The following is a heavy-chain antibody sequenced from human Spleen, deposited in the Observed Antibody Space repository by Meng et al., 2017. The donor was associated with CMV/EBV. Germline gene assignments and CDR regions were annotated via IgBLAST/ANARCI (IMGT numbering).Heavy chain of an antibody. J-gene: IGHJ4*02. CDR1: VGSISSGDYY. CDR3: ARSYSSGYYLADAFDY. Sequence: QGTLQEAGQGLVKPSQTLSLTCTVSVGSISSGDYYWSWIRQPPGKGLEWIGYIYYSGSTYYTPSLKSRVTISVDTSKNQFSLKLSSVTAADTAVYYCARSYSSGYYLADAFDYWGQGTLVTVSS. CDR2: IYYSGST. V-gene: IGHV4-30-4*08. D-gene: IGHD3-22*01.